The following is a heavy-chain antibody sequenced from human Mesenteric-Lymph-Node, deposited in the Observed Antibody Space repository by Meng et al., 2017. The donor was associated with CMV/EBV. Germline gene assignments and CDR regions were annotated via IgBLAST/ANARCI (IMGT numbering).Heavy chain of an antibody. CDR1: GGSFSGYY. D-gene: IGHD3-9*01. CDR3: ARGFSYDILTGYFDY. J-gene: IGHJ4*02. Sequence: QVQVHPWGAGLLTPSETLSVTCAVYGGSFSGYYWNWIRQSPEKGLAWIGEINHSGSTTYNPSFTSRIIISVDTSTNQISLNMSSVTAADTAVYYCARGFSYDILTGYFDYWGQGALVTVSS. V-gene: IGHV4-34*01. CDR2: INHSGST.